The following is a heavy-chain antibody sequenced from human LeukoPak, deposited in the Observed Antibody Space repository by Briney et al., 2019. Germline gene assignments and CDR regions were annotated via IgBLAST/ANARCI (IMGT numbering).Heavy chain of an antibody. V-gene: IGHV3-48*04. J-gene: IGHJ4*02. CDR3: ARGRDGYNSGFDY. D-gene: IGHD5-24*01. CDR2: ISSSSGTI. CDR1: GFTFSSYS. Sequence: GGSLRLSCAASGFTFSSYSMKWGRQAPGKGLEWVSYISSSSGTIYYADSVKSRFTTSRDNAKNSLYLQVNSLRAEDTAVYYCARGRDGYNSGFDYWGQGTLVTVSS.